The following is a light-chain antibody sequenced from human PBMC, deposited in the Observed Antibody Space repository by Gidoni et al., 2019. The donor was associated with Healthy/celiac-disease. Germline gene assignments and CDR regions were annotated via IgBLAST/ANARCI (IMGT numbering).Light chain of an antibody. J-gene: IGKJ1*01. Sequence: EIVLPQSPATLSLSPGERATLSCRASQSVSSYLAWYQQKPGQAPRLRSYDASNRATGIPARFSGSGSGTDFTLTISSLEPEGFEVYYCQQRSNWPWTFGQGTKVEIK. V-gene: IGKV3-11*01. CDR3: QQRSNWPWT. CDR2: DAS. CDR1: QSVSSY.